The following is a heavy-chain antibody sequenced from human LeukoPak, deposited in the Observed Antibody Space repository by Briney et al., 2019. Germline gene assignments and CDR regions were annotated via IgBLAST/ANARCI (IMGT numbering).Heavy chain of an antibody. D-gene: IGHD3-22*01. CDR1: GITLSSFE. J-gene: IGHJ3*01. CDR2: ISIRDNTI. Sequence: AGGSLRLSCAASGITLSSFEMKWVRQAPGKGLEGVSYISIRDNTIFFADSVRGRFTISRDNARNSLYLQMNSLRAEDTAVYYCVRGGSSGYNYNAFDVWGQGTMVTVSS. V-gene: IGHV3-48*03. CDR3: VRGGSSGYNYNAFDV.